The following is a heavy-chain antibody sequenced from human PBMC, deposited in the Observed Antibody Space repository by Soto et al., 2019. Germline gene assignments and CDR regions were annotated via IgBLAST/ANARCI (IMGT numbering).Heavy chain of an antibody. D-gene: IGHD3-10*01. J-gene: IGHJ4*02. Sequence: QVQLVESGGGVVQPGRSLRLSCAASGFTFSSYGMHWVRQAPGKGLEWVAVIWYDGSNKYYADSVKGRFTISRDNSKNTLYLQMNSLRAEDTAVYYCARDPTDYYYGSGSYTAFDYWGQGTLVTVSS. CDR1: GFTFSSYG. CDR2: IWYDGSNK. V-gene: IGHV3-33*01. CDR3: ARDPTDYYYGSGSYTAFDY.